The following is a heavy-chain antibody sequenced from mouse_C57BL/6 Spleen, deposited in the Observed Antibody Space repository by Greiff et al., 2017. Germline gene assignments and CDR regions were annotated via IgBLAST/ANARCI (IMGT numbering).Heavy chain of an antibody. CDR2: IYPGNSDT. J-gene: IGHJ4*01. V-gene: IGHV1-5*01. CDR3: TRDDGYYYAMDY. CDR1: GYTFTSYW. Sequence: VQLQQSGTVLARPGASVKMSCKTSGYTFTSYWMHWVKQRPGQGLEWIGAIYPGNSDTSYNQKFKGKAKLTAVTSASTAYMELGSLTNEDSAVYYCTRDDGYYYAMDYWGQGTSVTVSS. D-gene: IGHD2-3*01.